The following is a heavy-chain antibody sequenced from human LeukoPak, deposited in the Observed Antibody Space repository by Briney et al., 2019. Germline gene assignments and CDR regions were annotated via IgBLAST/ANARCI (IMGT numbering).Heavy chain of an antibody. CDR1: GFTFSSYS. Sequence: GGSLRLSCAASGFTFSSYSMNWVRQAPGKGLEWVSSISSSGSTIYYADSVKGRFTISRDNAKNSLYLQMNSLRAEDTAVYYCARDPWRGLVRASGYYTTNSAYYFDYWGQGTLVTVSS. CDR2: ISSSGSTI. D-gene: IGHD3-22*01. V-gene: IGHV3-21*04. CDR3: ARDPWRGLVRASGYYTTNSAYYFDY. J-gene: IGHJ4*02.